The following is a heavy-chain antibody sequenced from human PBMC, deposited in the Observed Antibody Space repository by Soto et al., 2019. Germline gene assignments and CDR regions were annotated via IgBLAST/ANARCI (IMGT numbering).Heavy chain of an antibody. Sequence: GGSLRISCAASGFSLSNNGMHWVRQAPGKGLEWVAVISYDGNNKYYADSVKGRFTISRDNSKNTVYLEMNNLRAEDTAMYYCAKGGSGNYLTYYYYYGMDVWGQGTTVTVSS. CDR2: ISYDGNNK. CDR1: GFSLSNNG. D-gene: IGHD3-22*01. J-gene: IGHJ6*02. V-gene: IGHV3-30*18. CDR3: AKGGSGNYLTYYYYYGMDV.